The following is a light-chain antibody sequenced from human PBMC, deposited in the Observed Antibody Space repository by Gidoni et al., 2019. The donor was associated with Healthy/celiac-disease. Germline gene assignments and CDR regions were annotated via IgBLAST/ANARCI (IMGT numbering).Light chain of an antibody. J-gene: IGKJ1*01. Sequence: EIVITQPPATLSVSPGERATLSCRASQSVSSNLAWYQQKPGQAPRLLIYGASTRATGSPARFSGSESGTECTLTISSQQSEDLAVYFCQQYNNWPWTFGQGTKVEIK. CDR2: GAS. V-gene: IGKV3-15*01. CDR1: QSVSSN. CDR3: QQYNNWPWT.